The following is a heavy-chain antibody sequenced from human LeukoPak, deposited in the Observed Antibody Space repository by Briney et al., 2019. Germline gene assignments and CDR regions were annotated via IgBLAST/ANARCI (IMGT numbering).Heavy chain of an antibody. CDR3: ARVQEYYDYVWGNYRPNYFDY. J-gene: IGHJ4*02. D-gene: IGHD3-16*02. CDR2: INPNDGTT. Sequence: ASVKVSCKAFGYTFTSYFIYWVRQAPGQGLECMGIINPNDGTTNYAQKFQGRVTMTRDTSTSTVHMELSSLRSEDTAVYYCARVQEYYDYVWGNYRPNYFDYWGQGTLVTVSS. V-gene: IGHV1-46*01. CDR1: GYTFTSYF.